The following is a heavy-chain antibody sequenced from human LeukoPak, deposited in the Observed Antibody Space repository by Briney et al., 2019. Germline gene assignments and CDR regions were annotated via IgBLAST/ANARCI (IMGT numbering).Heavy chain of an antibody. V-gene: IGHV4-59*01. D-gene: IGHD3-16*01. J-gene: IGHJ4*02. CDR3: ARVNDYVWGSFSCDY. CDR1: GGSISSYY. CDR2: IYYSGST. Sequence: SETLSLTCTVSGGSISSYYWSWIRQPPGKGLEWIGYIYYSGSTNYNPSLKSRVTISVDTSKNQFSLKLSSVTAADTAVYYCARVNDYVWGSFSCDYWGQGTLVTVSS.